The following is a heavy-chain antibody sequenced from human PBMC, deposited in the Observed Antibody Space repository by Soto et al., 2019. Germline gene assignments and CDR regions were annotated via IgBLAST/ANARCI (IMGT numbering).Heavy chain of an antibody. V-gene: IGHV3-30*18. CDR3: AKSRGTWEYYPYDMDV. Sequence: HLVESGGGVVQPGRSLRLSCAASGFTFSNYAMHWVRQAPGKGLEWVALISHDANNKYYADSVKGRFTVSRDNSKNTLYLYLNSLRREDRAVYYCAKSRGTWEYYPYDMDVWGHGTTVTVS. J-gene: IGHJ6*02. CDR2: ISHDANNK. D-gene: IGHD3-10*01. CDR1: GFTFSNYA.